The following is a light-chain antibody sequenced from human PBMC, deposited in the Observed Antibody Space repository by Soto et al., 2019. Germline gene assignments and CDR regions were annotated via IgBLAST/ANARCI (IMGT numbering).Light chain of an antibody. Sequence: TQSPSTLSASVGDRVTLSCRASQSVRTSVAWYQQRPGQTPRLLIYGASTRATGAPARFSGSGSGTDFTLTISSLEPEDFAVYYCQQRSNWPWTFGQGIKVDIK. CDR2: GAS. J-gene: IGKJ1*01. CDR1: QSVRTS. CDR3: QQRSNWPWT. V-gene: IGKV3-11*01.